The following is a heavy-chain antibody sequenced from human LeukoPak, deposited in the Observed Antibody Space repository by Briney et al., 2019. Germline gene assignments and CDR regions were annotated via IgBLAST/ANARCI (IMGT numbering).Heavy chain of an antibody. V-gene: IGHV3-48*04. D-gene: IGHD3-22*01. CDR3: GRVSSSGYYYFDY. CDR1: GFTFSSYW. J-gene: IGHJ4*02. CDR2: ISSSGSTI. Sequence: GGSLRLSCAASGFTFSSYWMSWVRQAPGKGLEWVSYISSSGSTIYYAESVKGRFTISRDNAKNSLYLQMNSLRAEDTAVYYCGRVSSSGYYYFDYWGQGTLVTVSS.